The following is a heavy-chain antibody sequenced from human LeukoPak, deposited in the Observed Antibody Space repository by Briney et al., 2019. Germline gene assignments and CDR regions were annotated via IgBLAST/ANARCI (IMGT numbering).Heavy chain of an antibody. CDR1: GFTFSSYS. Sequence: GGSLRLSCAASGFTFSSYSMNWVRQAPGKGLEWVSSISSSSSYIYYADSVKGRFTISRDNAKNSLYLQMNSLRAEDTAVYYCARDYVTYYYDSSGYSDYWGQGTLVTVSS. CDR2: ISSSSSYI. D-gene: IGHD3-22*01. V-gene: IGHV3-21*01. CDR3: ARDYVTYYYDSSGYSDY. J-gene: IGHJ4*02.